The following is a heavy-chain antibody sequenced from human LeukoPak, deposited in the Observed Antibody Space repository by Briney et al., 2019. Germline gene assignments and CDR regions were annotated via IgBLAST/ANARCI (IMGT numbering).Heavy chain of an antibody. D-gene: IGHD3-22*01. J-gene: IGHJ4*02. V-gene: IGHV3-23*01. CDR1: GVTLSNDG. CDR2: ISDRGGRT. CDR3: AKRGVVIRVILVGFHKEAYYFDS. Sequence: GGSLRLTCAVSGVTLSNDGMSWGREGPGEGVEWGAGISDRGGRTTYAESVKGRVTISRDNTKSTRCLQMHSLSAEDTAVYFCAKRGVVIRVILVGFHKEAYYFDSWGQGALVTVSS.